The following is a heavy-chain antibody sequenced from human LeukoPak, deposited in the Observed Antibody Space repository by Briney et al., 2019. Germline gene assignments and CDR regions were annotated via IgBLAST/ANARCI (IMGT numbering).Heavy chain of an antibody. CDR2: MYYSGST. CDR1: GGSLSSNTYY. V-gene: IGHV4-39*01. Sequence: SETLSLTCTVSGGSLSSNTYYWGWIRRAPGKGLEWIGSMYYSGSTNYNQSLKSRVTISVDTSKNQFSLKLTSVTAADTAVYYCARHYYDTSGYYPWYFDYWGQGTLVTVSS. CDR3: ARHYYDTSGYYPWYFDY. D-gene: IGHD3-22*01. J-gene: IGHJ4*02.